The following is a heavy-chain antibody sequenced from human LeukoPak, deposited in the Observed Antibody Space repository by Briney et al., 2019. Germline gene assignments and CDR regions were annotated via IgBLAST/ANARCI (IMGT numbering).Heavy chain of an antibody. CDR2: SYSGGDT. J-gene: IGHJ4*02. CDR3: ARGPPLSKYYIDY. D-gene: IGHD3-16*02. Sequence: GGSLRLSCAASGFTVSSNYMSWVRPGPGKGLEWVPVSYSGGDTYYADSVKGRFTISRDNSKNTLYLQMNSLRAEDTALYYCARGPPLSKYYIDYWGQGTLVTVSS. CDR1: GFTVSSNY. V-gene: IGHV3-53*01.